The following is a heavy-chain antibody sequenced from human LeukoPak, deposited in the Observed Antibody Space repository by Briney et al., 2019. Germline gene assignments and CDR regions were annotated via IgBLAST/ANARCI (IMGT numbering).Heavy chain of an antibody. V-gene: IGHV3-7*01. CDR3: ARWVSGWSY. Sequence: PGRSLRPSWPAAGFTFTTYWMSWVRQAPGDGLEWVANIKQDGSDKYYGDSVKGRFTISRENAKNSLYLQMNSLRAEDTAVYYCARWVSGWSYWGQGTLVTVSS. J-gene: IGHJ4*02. D-gene: IGHD6-19*01. CDR2: IKQDGSDK. CDR1: GFTFTTYW.